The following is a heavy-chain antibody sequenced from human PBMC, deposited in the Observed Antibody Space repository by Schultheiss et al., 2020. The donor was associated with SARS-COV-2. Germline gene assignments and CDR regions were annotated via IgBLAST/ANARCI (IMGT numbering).Heavy chain of an antibody. D-gene: IGHD1-7*01. V-gene: IGHV5-51*01. CDR3: ARRSEDWNYVSDY. J-gene: IGHJ4*02. CDR2: IYPGDSDT. CDR1: GYSFTSYW. Sequence: GESLKISCKASGYSFTSYWIGWVRQMPGKGLEWMGIIYPGDSDTRYSPSFQGQVTISADKSISTAYLQWSSLKASDTAMYYCARRSEDWNYVSDYWGQGTLVTVSS.